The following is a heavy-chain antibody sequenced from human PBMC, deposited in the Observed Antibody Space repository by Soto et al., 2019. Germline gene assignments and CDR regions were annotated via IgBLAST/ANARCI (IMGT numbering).Heavy chain of an antibody. CDR2: IYYSGST. CDR3: ARDSKRGYSGYDKLDY. V-gene: IGHV4-61*01. D-gene: IGHD5-12*01. CDR1: GASVRSNSYY. J-gene: IGHJ4*02. Sequence: SETLSLTCTVSGASVRSNSYYWSWIRQSPGKGLEWIGYIYYSGSTNSNPSLKSRVTISVDTSKNQFSLKLSSVTAADTAVYYCARDSKRGYSGYDKLDYWGQGTLVTVSS.